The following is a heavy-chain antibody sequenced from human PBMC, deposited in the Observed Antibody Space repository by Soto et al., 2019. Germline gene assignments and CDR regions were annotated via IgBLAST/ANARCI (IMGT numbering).Heavy chain of an antibody. Sequence: ASVKVSCKASGGTFSSYAISWVRRAPGQGLEWMGGIIPIFGTANYAQKFQGRVTITADESTSTAYMELSSLRSEDTAVYYCARAHSSIAAFFDYWGQGTLVTVSS. CDR3: ARAHSSIAAFFDY. CDR1: GGTFSSYA. D-gene: IGHD6-6*01. J-gene: IGHJ4*02. CDR2: IIPIFGTA. V-gene: IGHV1-69*13.